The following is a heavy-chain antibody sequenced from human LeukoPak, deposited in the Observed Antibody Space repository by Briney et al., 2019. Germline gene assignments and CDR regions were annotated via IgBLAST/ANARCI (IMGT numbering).Heavy chain of an antibody. J-gene: IGHJ5*02. D-gene: IGHD3-10*01. CDR2: IRSDGSNK. CDR1: GFTFSNYG. Sequence: GGSLRLSCAASGFTFSNYGMHWVRQAPGKGLEWVAFIRSDGSNKYYADSVKGRFTISRDNSKLYLQMSSLRSEDTAVYYCARDYYGSGTAIEFDPWGQGTLVTVSS. V-gene: IGHV3-30*02. CDR3: ARDYYGSGTAIEFDP.